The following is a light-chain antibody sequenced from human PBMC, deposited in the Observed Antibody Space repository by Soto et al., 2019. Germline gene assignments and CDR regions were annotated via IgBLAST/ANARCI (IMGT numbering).Light chain of an antibody. Sequence: QSALTQPASVSGSPGQSITISCTGTSSDVGGYNRVSWYQQHPDKAPKLLIYEVTNRSSGISNRFSGSKSGDTASLTISGLQAEDEADYYCYSYRSGSAHVCGTGTKVTVL. CDR1: SSDVGGYNR. CDR2: EVT. J-gene: IGLJ1*01. V-gene: IGLV2-14*01. CDR3: YSYRSGSAHV.